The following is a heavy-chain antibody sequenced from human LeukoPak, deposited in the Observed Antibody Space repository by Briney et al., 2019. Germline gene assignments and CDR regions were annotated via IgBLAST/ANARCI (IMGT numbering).Heavy chain of an antibody. CDR1: GGSFSGYY. CDR3: ARGGRLERAPGY. CDR2: INHSGST. V-gene: IGHV4-34*01. D-gene: IGHD1-1*01. J-gene: IGHJ4*02. Sequence: PSETLSLACAVYGGSFSGYYWSWLRQPPGKGLEGIGEINHSGSTNYNPSLTSRVTISVDTSKNQFSLKLISVTAAYTAVYYCARGGRLERAPGYWGQGTLVTVSS.